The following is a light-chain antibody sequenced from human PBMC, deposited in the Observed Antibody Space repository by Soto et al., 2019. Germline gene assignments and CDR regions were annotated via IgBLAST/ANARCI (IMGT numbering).Light chain of an antibody. V-gene: IGKV3-20*01. CDR1: QSVSSNS. CDR3: HYYCRSAIFT. J-gene: IGKJ3*01. CDR2: GAS. Sequence: EIVMTQSPGTLPLSPGERVTLSCRASQSVSSNSLSWYHQRRGQAHRLLMDGASSRAAGIPDWFSGSGSGTDFTLTISRLEPEDFAVYYCHYYCRSAIFTFGPGTTVDIK.